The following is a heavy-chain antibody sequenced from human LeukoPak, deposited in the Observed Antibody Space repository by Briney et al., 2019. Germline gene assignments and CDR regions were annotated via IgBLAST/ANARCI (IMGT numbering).Heavy chain of an antibody. CDR1: GGSFSGYY. J-gene: IGHJ4*02. CDR2: INHSGST. CDR3: ARAKTSIAVAGPIVFDY. D-gene: IGHD6-19*01. V-gene: IGHV4-34*01. Sequence: PSETLSLTCAVYGGSFSGYYWSWIRQPPGKGLEWIGEINHSGSTNYNPSLKSRVTISVDTSKNQFSLKLSSVTAADTAVYYCARAKTSIAVAGPIVFDYWGQGTLVTVSS.